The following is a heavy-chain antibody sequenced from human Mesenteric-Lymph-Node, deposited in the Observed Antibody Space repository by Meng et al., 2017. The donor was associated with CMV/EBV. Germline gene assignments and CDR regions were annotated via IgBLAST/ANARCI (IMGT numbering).Heavy chain of an antibody. CDR2: ISYDGSNK. CDR1: GFTFSSYA. D-gene: IGHD6-6*01. CDR3: ARSIAARPDYYYGIDV. J-gene: IGHJ6*02. V-gene: IGHV3-30*04. Sequence: GGSLRLSCAASGFTFSSYAMHWVRQAPGKGLEWVAVISYDGSNKYYADSVKGRFTISRDNSKNTLYLQMNSLRAEDTAVYYCARSIAARPDYYYGIDVWGQGTTVTVSS.